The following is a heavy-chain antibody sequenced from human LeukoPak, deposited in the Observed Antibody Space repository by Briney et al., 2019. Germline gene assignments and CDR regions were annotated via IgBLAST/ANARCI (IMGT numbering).Heavy chain of an antibody. J-gene: IGHJ4*02. V-gene: IGHV1-18*01. CDR3: ARSYVVVTADYFDY. Sequence: ASVKVSCKASGGTFSSYAISWVQQAPGQGLEWMGWISAYNGNTNYAQKLQGRVTMTTDTSTSTAYMELRSLRSDDTAVYYCARSYVVVTADYFDYWGQGTLVTVSS. D-gene: IGHD2-21*02. CDR1: GGTFSSYA. CDR2: ISAYNGNT.